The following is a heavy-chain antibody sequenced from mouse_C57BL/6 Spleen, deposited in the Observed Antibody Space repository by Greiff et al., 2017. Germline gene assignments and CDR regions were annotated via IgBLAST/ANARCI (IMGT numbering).Heavy chain of an antibody. CDR1: GFTFSDYG. J-gene: IGHJ2*01. Sequence: EVKLVESGGGLVKPGGSLKLSCAASGFTFSDYGMHWVRQAPEKGLEWVAYISSGSSTIYYADTVKGRFTISRDNAKNTLFLQMTSLRSEDTAMYYCASERGYDFDYWGQGTTLTDSS. CDR2: ISSGSSTI. D-gene: IGHD2-2*01. CDR3: ASERGYDFDY. V-gene: IGHV5-17*01.